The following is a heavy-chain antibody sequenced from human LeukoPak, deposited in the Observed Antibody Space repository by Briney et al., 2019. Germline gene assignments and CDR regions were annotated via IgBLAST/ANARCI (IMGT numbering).Heavy chain of an antibody. CDR2: IYHSGST. CDR1: GGSISSSNW. D-gene: IGHD3-10*01. J-gene: IGHJ3*02. CDR3: ARDVWVGGPRGGFDI. Sequence: PSGTLSLTCAVSGGSISSSNWWSWVRQPPGKGLEWIGEIYHSGSTNYNPSLKSRVTMSVDKSKNQFSLKLTSVTAADTAFYYCARDVWVGGPRGGFDIWGQGTMVTVSS. V-gene: IGHV4-4*02.